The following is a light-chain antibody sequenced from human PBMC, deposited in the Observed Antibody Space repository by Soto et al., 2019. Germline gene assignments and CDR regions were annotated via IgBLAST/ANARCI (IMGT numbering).Light chain of an antibody. CDR1: QTVSSNY. CDR2: GAS. CDR3: QQYTGPPTT. J-gene: IGKJ5*01. V-gene: IGKV3-20*01. Sequence: ESVLTQSPGTLSLFPVEKATLSCRASQTVSSNYLAWCQQRPGQAPRLLIYGASTRAAGIPDRFSGSGSGTDFTLTITRLEPEDSAVYFCQQYTGPPTTFGQGTRLEIK.